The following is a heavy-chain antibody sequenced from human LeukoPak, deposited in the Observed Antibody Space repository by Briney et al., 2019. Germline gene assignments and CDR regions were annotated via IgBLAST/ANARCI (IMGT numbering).Heavy chain of an antibody. V-gene: IGHV4-61*02. CDR3: ARGGGATRIDY. D-gene: IGHD5-12*01. Sequence: SETLSLTCSVSGDSIRSVTYYWSWIRQPAGKGLEWIGRIYTSGSTSYNPSLKSRVTISVDTSKTQFSLKLTSVPAADTAVYYCARGGGATRIDYWGQGTLVTVSS. CDR1: GDSIRSVTYY. J-gene: IGHJ4*02. CDR2: IYTSGST.